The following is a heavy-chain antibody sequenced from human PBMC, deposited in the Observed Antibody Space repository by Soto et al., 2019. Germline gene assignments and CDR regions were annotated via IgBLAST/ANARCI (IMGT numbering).Heavy chain of an antibody. D-gene: IGHD4-17*01. V-gene: IGHV4-4*02. Sequence: SETLSLTCEVSGGSISGSYWWSWVRQPPGKGLEWIGEIYHSGSTNYNPSLKSRLTISVDKSKNQFALELSSVTAADTAVYYCASNTVTTMRYFDYCGQGTLVTVSS. CDR2: IYHSGST. J-gene: IGHJ4*02. CDR3: ASNTVTTMRYFDY. CDR1: GGSISGSYW.